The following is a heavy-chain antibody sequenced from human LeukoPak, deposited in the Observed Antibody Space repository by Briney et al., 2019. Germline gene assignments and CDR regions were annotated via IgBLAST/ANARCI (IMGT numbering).Heavy chain of an antibody. D-gene: IGHD3-3*01. V-gene: IGHV1-2*02. CDR3: ARGGSSIFGVVDC. J-gene: IGHJ4*02. CDR2: INPNSGGT. CDR1: GHTFTGYY. Sequence: ASVKVSCKASGHTFTGYYMHWVRQAPGQGLEWMGWINPNSGGTNYAQKFQGRVTMTRDTSISTAYMELSRLRPDDTAVYYCARGGSSIFGVVDCWGQGTLVTVSS.